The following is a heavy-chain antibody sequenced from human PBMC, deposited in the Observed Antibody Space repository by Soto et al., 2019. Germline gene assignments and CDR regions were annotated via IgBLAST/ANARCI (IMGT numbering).Heavy chain of an antibody. CDR2: FYYTGGT. CDR3: ACTRRGNSDFFNGYYALDY. D-gene: IGHD3-3*01. V-gene: IGHV4-39*01. J-gene: IGHJ4*02. Sequence: SETLSLTCTVSGASISSSRSYWGWVRQPPGKGLEWIVSFYYTGGTYSTYYNPSLKSRVTISVDTSKSQCSLNLRSVTAADTAVYSCACTRRGNSDFFNGYYALDYWGQGTLVNVSS. CDR1: GASISSSRSY.